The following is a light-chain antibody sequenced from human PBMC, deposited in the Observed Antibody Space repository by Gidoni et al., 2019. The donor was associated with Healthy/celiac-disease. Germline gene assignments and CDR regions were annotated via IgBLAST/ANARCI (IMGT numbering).Light chain of an antibody. CDR1: QSVSSSY. CDR3: QQYGSSPQCT. J-gene: IGKJ3*01. CDR2: GAS. Sequence: IVLTQSPGRLSLSRGARATLSCMASQSVSSSYLAWYQQKPGQAPRLLIYGASSRATCIPDRFSGSGSGTDFTLTISRLEPEEVAVYYCQQYGSSPQCTFGPGTKVDIK. V-gene: IGKV3-20*01.